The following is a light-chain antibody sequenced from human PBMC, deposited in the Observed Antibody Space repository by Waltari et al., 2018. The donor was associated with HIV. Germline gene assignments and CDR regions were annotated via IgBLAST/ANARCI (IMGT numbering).Light chain of an antibody. J-gene: IGLJ2*01. V-gene: IGLV3-1*01. CDR3: QAWDSSSAVV. CDR2: QTS. CDR1: KLGVTY. Sequence: SYELTQSPSVSVSPGQTARIPCPGVKLGVTYVHWYQQKPAHSPVLVIYQTSKRPSESPERFSGSNSGDTATLTISGTQAVDEADYYCQAWDSSSAVVFGGGTKLTVL.